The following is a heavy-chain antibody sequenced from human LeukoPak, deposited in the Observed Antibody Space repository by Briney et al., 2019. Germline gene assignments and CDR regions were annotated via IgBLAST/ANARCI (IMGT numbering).Heavy chain of an antibody. J-gene: IGHJ4*02. CDR2: INHSGST. D-gene: IGHD3-22*01. CDR3: ARRDINYYDSSGYPY. CDR1: GGSFSGYY. Sequence: PSETLSLTCAVYGGSFSGYYWSWNRQPPGKGLDWIAEINHSGSTNYNPSLKSRVTISVDTSKNQFSLKLSSVTAADTAVYYCARRDINYYDSSGYPYWGQGTLVTVSS. V-gene: IGHV4-34*01.